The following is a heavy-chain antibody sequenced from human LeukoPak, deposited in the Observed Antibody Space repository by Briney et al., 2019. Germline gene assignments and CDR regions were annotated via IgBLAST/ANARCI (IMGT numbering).Heavy chain of an antibody. D-gene: IGHD2-2*01. J-gene: IGHJ6*03. CDR2: VFYRGNT. Sequence: SETLSLTCTVSGGSITPHYWTWIRQSPGKGLEWIGYVFYRGNTDYNPSLKSRVTISVDTSKNQFSLKLTSVPAADTAVYYCARLGCSPSSCYSNYYMDVWGKGTTIIFSS. CDR3: ARLGCSPSSCYSNYYMDV. CDR1: GGSITPHY. V-gene: IGHV4-59*11.